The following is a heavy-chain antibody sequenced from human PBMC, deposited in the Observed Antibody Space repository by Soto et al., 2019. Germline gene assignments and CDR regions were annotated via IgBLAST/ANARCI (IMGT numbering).Heavy chain of an antibody. V-gene: IGHV4-30-2*01. CDR3: ARDRPQYSSSWYWFDP. D-gene: IGHD6-13*01. CDR1: GGSISSGGYS. J-gene: IGHJ5*02. CDR2: IYHSGST. Sequence: SETLSLTCAVSGGSISSGGYSWSWIRQPPGKGLEWIGYIYHSGSTYYNPSLKSRVTISVDRSKNQFSLKLSSVTAADTAVYYCARDRPQYSSSWYWFDPWGQGTLVTVSS.